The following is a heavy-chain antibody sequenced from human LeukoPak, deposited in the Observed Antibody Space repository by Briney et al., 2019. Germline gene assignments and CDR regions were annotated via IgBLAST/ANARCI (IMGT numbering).Heavy chain of an antibody. V-gene: IGHV3-23*01. J-gene: IGHJ3*02. CDR3: AKDLPLRYFDPNNHDAFDI. CDR2: ISGSGGST. D-gene: IGHD3-9*01. CDR1: GFTFSSYG. Sequence: QPGGSLRLSCAASGFTFSSYGMSWVRQAPGKGLEWVSAISGSGGSTYYADSVKGRFTISRDSSKNTLYLQMNSLRAEDTAVYYCAKDLPLRYFDPNNHDAFDIWGQGTMVTVSS.